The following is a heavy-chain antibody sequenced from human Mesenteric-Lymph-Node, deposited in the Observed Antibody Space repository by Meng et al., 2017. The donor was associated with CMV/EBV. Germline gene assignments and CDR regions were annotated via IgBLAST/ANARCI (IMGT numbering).Heavy chain of an antibody. V-gene: IGHV3-21*04. J-gene: IGHJ6*02. Sequence: GGSLRLSCAASGFTFSSYSMNWVRQAPGKGLEWVSSISSSSSYIYYADSVKGRFTISRDNSKNTLYLQMNSLRAEDTAVYYCASSTTVTTNYYGMDVWGQGTTVTVSS. CDR1: GFTFSSYS. CDR2: ISSSSSYI. D-gene: IGHD4-11*01. CDR3: ASSTTVTTNYYGMDV.